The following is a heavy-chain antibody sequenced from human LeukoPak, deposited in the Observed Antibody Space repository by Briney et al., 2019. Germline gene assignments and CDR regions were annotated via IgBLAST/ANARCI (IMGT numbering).Heavy chain of an antibody. V-gene: IGHV4-39*01. CDR1: GGSISSSSYY. CDR3: ARHLNWDFDY. CDR2: IYYSGST. D-gene: IGHD7-27*01. J-gene: IGHJ4*02. Sequence: SETLSLTCTVSGGSISSSSYYRGWIRQPPGKGLEWIGSIYYSGSTYYNPSLKSRVTISVDTSKNQFSLRLSSVTAADTAVYYCARHLNWDFDYWGQGTLVTVSS.